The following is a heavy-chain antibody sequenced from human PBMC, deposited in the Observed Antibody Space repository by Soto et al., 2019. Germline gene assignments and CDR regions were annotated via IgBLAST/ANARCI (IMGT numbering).Heavy chain of an antibody. CDR1: GYSFTSYW. J-gene: IGHJ6*02. CDR2: IYPGDSDT. Sequence: GESLKISCKGSGYSFTSYWIGWVRQMPGKGLEWMVIIYPGDSDTRYSPSFQGQVTISADKSISTAYLQWSSLKASDTAMYYCARHCSSTSCYRNGMDVWGQGTTVTVS. V-gene: IGHV5-51*01. CDR3: ARHCSSTSCYRNGMDV. D-gene: IGHD2-2*01.